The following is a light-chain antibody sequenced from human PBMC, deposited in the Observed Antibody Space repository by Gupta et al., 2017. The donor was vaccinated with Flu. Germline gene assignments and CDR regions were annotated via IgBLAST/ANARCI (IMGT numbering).Light chain of an antibody. CDR2: DAS. CDR3: QQRSNWLIT. V-gene: IGKV3-11*01. J-gene: IGKJ5*01. Sequence: IVLTQSPATLSLSPGERATLSCRASQSVSIYLAWYQQKPGQAPRLLLYDASNRATGVPARFSGSGSGTDFTRTISSLEPEDFAVYYCQQRSNWLITFGQGTRLEIK. CDR1: QSVSIY.